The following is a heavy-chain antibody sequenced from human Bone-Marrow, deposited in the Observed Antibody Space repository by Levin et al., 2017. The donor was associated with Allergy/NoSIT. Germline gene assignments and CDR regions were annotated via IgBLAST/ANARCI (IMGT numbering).Heavy chain of an antibody. Sequence: GESLKISCAASGFTFSSYGMHWVRQAPGKGLEWVAVIRYDGNKKYFADSVKGRFTISRDNSKNTLYLQMNSLRPEDTAVYYCAKGKGSTSPLDVWGQGTTVTVSS. V-gene: IGHV3-30*18. CDR1: GFTFSSYG. CDR2: IRYDGNKK. J-gene: IGHJ6*02. CDR3: AKGKGSTSPLDV. D-gene: IGHD2-2*01.